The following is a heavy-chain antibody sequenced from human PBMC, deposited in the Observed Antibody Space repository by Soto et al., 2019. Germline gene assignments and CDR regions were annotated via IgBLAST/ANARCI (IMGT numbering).Heavy chain of an antibody. CDR2: IYYSGST. J-gene: IGHJ4*02. CDR1: GGSINSGGFY. D-gene: IGHD3-10*01. CDR3: ARDAPSSGFDY. V-gene: IGHV4-31*03. Sequence: SETLSLTCTVSGGSINSGGFYWSWIRQHPGKGLEWIGYIYYSGSTYYNPSLKSRVIISVDTSKNQFSLRLRSVTAADTAVYYCARDAPSSGFDYWGQGTLVTVSS.